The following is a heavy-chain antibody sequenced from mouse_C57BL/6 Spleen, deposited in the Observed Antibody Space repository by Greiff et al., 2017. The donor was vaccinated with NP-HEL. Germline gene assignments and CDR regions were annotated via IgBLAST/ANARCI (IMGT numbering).Heavy chain of an antibody. Sequence: VQLQQSGPELVKPGASVKIPCKASGYTFTDYNMDWVKQSPGKSLEWIGDINPNNGGTIYNQKFKGKATLTVDKSSSAAYMELRSLTSEDTAVYYCARRLDYGSSWDYYGFDYWGQGTTLTVSS. CDR1: GYTFTDYN. J-gene: IGHJ2*01. CDR3: ARRLDYGSSWDYYGFDY. CDR2: INPNNGGT. V-gene: IGHV1-18*01. D-gene: IGHD1-1*01.